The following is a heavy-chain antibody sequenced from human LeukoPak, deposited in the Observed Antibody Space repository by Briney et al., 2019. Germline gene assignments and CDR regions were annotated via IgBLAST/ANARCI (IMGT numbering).Heavy chain of an antibody. D-gene: IGHD3-3*01. J-gene: IGHJ4*02. CDR3: ARGGYYGSGRYYFDS. V-gene: IGHV3-74*01. CDR1: GSTFSSYW. CDR2: IKSGGSNT. Sequence: GGSLRLSCAASGSTFSSYWMHWVRQAPGKGLVWVSRIKSGGSNTNYADSVKGRFTISRDNAKNTLHLQMNSLRAEDTAVYYCARGGYYGSGRYYFDSWGRGTLVTVSS.